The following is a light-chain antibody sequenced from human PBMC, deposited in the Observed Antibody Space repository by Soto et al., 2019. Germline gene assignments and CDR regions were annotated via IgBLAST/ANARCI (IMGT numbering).Light chain of an antibody. CDR3: QSYDRSLRGYV. CDR1: SSDVGGYNY. Sequence: QSALTQPASVSGSPGQSITISCTGTSSDVGGYNYVSWYQQHPGKAPKLMIYEVSNRPSGVSNRFSGSKSGNTASLTISGLQAEDEADYYCQSYDRSLRGYVFGTGTKVTVL. V-gene: IGLV2-14*01. CDR2: EVS. J-gene: IGLJ1*01.